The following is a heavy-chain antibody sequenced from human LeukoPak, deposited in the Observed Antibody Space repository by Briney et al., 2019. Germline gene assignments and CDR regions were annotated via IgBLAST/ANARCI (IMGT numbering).Heavy chain of an antibody. V-gene: IGHV3-23*01. CDR2: ISGSGGST. Sequence: GGSLRLSRAASGFTFSSYAMSWVRQAPGKGLEWVSAISGSGGSTYYADSVKGRFTISRDNSKNTLYLQMNSLRAEDTAVYYCARRDYYYDSSGQYYFDYWGQGTLVTVSS. D-gene: IGHD3-22*01. J-gene: IGHJ4*02. CDR1: GFTFSSYA. CDR3: ARRDYYYDSSGQYYFDY.